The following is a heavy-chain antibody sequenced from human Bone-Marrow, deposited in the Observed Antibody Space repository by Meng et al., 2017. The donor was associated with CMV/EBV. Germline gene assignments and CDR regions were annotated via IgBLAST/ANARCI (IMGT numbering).Heavy chain of an antibody. Sequence: GESLKISCAASGFTFSSYAMHWVRQAPGKGLEWVAVISYDGSNKYYADSVKGRFTISRDNSKNTLYLHMGSLRAEDMAVYYCARASSRSDAFDIWGQGTMVTVSS. CDR3: ARASSRSDAFDI. CDR1: GFTFSSYA. CDR2: ISYDGSNK. J-gene: IGHJ3*02. V-gene: IGHV3-30*14.